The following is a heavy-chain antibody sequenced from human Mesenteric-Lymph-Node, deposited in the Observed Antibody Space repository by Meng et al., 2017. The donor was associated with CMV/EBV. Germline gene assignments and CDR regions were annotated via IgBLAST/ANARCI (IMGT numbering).Heavy chain of an antibody. Sequence: ASVKVSCKASGYTFTSYYMHWVRQAPGQGLEWMGIINPSGGNTGYATKFQGRVTITRNTSISTAYMELSSLRSEDTAVYYCARGRGGYCSSTSCLFDYWGQGTLVTVSS. CDR1: GYTFTSYY. V-gene: IGHV1-46*01. D-gene: IGHD2-2*01. CDR2: INPSGGNT. CDR3: ARGRGGYCSSTSCLFDY. J-gene: IGHJ4*02.